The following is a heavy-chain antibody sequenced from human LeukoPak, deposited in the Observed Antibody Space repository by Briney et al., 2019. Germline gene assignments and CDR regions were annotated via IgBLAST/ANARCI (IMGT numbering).Heavy chain of an antibody. J-gene: IGHJ4*02. D-gene: IGHD5-18*01. CDR3: ARERGYSYGKMRGYFDY. Sequence: GGSLRLSCAASGFTFSSYGMHWVRQAPGKGLEWVAVIWYDGSNKYYADSVKGRFTISRDNSKNTLYLQMNSLRAEDTAVYYCARERGYSYGKMRGYFDYWGQGTLVTVSS. V-gene: IGHV3-33*01. CDR1: GFTFSSYG. CDR2: IWYDGSNK.